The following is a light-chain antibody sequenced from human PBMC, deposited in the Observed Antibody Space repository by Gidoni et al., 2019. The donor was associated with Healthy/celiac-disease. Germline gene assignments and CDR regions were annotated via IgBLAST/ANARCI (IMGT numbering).Light chain of an antibody. J-gene: IGKJ2*04. CDR1: QSVSSSY. Sequence: EIVLTQSPGTLSLSPGERATLSCRASQSVSSSYLAWYQQKPGQAPRLLIYGASSRATGIPDRFGGSGSGTDFTLTISRLEPEDFAVYYCQQYGSSPPGSMCSFGQGTKLEIK. V-gene: IGKV3-20*01. CDR3: QQYGSSPPGSMCS. CDR2: GAS.